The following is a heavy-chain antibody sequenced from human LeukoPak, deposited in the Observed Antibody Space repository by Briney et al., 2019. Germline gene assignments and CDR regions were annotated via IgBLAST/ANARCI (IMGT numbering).Heavy chain of an antibody. CDR3: ARGRSPQAPLPDAFDI. Sequence: GRSLRLSCAASGFTFSSYAMHWVRQAPGKGLEWVAVISYDGSNKYYADSVKGRFTISRDNSKNTLYLQMNSLRAADTAVYYCARGRSPQAPLPDAFDIWGQGTMVTLSS. D-gene: IGHD3-10*01. V-gene: IGHV3-30-3*01. J-gene: IGHJ3*02. CDR2: ISYDGSNK. CDR1: GFTFSSYA.